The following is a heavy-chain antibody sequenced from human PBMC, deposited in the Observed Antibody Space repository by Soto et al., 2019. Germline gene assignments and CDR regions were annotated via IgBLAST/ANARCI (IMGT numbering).Heavy chain of an antibody. J-gene: IGHJ3*02. CDR1: GGSISSYY. CDR2: IYYSGST. Sequence: SETLSLTCTVSGGSISSYYWSWIRQPPGKGLEWIGYIYYSGSTNYNPSLKSRVTISVDTSKNQFSLKLSSVTAADTAVYYCAGLGPALVFDIWGQGTMVTVSS. CDR3: AGLGPALVFDI. D-gene: IGHD3-10*01. V-gene: IGHV4-59*01.